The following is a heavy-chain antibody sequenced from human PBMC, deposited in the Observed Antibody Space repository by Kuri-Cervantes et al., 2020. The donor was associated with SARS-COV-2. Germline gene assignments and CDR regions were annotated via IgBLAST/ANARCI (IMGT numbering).Heavy chain of an antibody. V-gene: IGHV4-38-2*01. Sequence: GSLRLSCAVSGYSISSGYYWGWIRQPPGKGLEWIGSIYHSGSTYYNPSLKSRVTISVDTSKNQFSLKLSSVTAADTAVYYCARATVVNWFDPWGQGTRVTVSS. CDR3: ARATVVNWFDP. CDR1: GYSISSGYY. J-gene: IGHJ5*02. CDR2: IYHSGST. D-gene: IGHD4-23*01.